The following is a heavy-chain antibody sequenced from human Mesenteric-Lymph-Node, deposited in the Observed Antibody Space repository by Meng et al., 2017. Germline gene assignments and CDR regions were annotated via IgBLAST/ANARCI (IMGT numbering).Heavy chain of an antibody. V-gene: IGHV3-30*07. J-gene: IGHJ4*02. Sequence: GGSLRLSCAASGFTFSSYAMHWVRQAPGKGLEWVAVISYDGSNKYYADSVKGRFTISRDNSKNTLYLQMNSLRAEDTAVYYCARGPPLVVVTAEFDYWGQGTLVTVSS. CDR2: ISYDGSNK. CDR3: ARGPPLVVVTAEFDY. D-gene: IGHD2-21*02. CDR1: GFTFSSYA.